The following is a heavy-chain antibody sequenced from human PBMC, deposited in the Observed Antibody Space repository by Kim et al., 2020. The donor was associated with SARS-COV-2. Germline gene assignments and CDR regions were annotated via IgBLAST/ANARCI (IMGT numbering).Heavy chain of an antibody. CDR1: GGSIRSYY. J-gene: IGHJ4*02. CDR2: IYSSGST. Sequence: SETLSLTCTVSGGSIRSYYWSWIRQPPGKGLEWIGYIYSSGSTTYNPSLKSRVTISVDTSKNQFSLNLSSVTAADTAVYYCARGRYTFEYWGQGTLVTVSS. D-gene: IGHD1-20*01. V-gene: IGHV4-59*01. CDR3: ARGRYTFEY.